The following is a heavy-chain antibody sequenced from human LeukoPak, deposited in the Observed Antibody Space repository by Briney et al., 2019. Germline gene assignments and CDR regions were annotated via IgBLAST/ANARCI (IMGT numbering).Heavy chain of an antibody. V-gene: IGHV3-23*01. CDR1: GFTFSSYA. CDR2: ISGSGGST. D-gene: IGHD4-17*01. Sequence: GGSLRLSCAASGFTFSSYAMSWVRQAPGKGLEWVSAISGSGGSTYYADSVKGRFTISRDNSKNTLYLQMNSLRAEDTAAYYCAKDRSLYGDCLDYWGQGTLVTVSS. J-gene: IGHJ4*02. CDR3: AKDRSLYGDCLDY.